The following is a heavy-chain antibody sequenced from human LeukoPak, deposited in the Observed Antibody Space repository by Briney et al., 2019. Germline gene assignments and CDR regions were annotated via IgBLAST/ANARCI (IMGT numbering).Heavy chain of an antibody. D-gene: IGHD3-10*01. CDR2: IIPIFGTA. V-gene: IGHV1-69*13. CDR3: ACGSGRYQQKDYYYYMDV. CDR1: GGTFSSYA. J-gene: IGHJ6*03. Sequence: ASVKVSCKASGGTFSSYAISWVRQAPGQGLEWMGGIIPIFGTANYAQKFQGRVTITADESTSTAYMELSSLRSEDTAVYYCACGSGRYQQKDYYYYMDVWGKGTTVTISS.